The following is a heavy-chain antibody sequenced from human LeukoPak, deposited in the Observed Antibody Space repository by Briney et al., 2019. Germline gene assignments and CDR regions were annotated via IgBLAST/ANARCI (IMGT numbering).Heavy chain of an antibody. J-gene: IGHJ4*02. CDR3: ASEDMAVAGTFVY. CDR1: GGSFSGYY. CDR2: INHSGRT. Sequence: SETLSLTCAVSGGSFSGYYWTWIRQPPGKGLEWIGEINHSGRTNYNPSPKSRVIISVDTSKNQFSLTLTSVTAAETAVYYCASEDMAVAGTFVYWGQGALVTVSS. V-gene: IGHV4-34*01. D-gene: IGHD6-19*01.